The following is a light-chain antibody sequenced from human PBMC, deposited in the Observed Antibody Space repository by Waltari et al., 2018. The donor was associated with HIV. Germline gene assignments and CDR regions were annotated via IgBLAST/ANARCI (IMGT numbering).Light chain of an antibody. J-gene: IGKJ1*01. CDR2: ASS. Sequence: VLTQSPATLSVSPGENATLSCRASQTVDHKSLTWYQQGPGQAPRLVLFASSTRATGIPDRFHGSESGTEFTLTIRRLEPEDFAIYYCQVYGGSPRWTFGPGTRLEIK. V-gene: IGKV3-20*01. CDR1: QTVDHKS. CDR3: QVYGGSPRWT.